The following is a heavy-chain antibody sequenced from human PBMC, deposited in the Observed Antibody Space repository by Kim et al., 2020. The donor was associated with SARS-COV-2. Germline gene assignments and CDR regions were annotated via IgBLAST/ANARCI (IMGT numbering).Heavy chain of an antibody. V-gene: IGHV4-59*01. CDR3: ARDGRGLYYNMDV. CDR2: MYYSGST. Sequence: SETLSLTCTDSGGSISSYYWSWIRQPPGKGLEWIGYMYYSGSTNYNPSLKSRVTISVDTSKNQFSLKLSSVTAADTAVYYCARDGRGLYYNMDVWGQGTTVTVSS. CDR1: GGSISSYY. J-gene: IGHJ6*02.